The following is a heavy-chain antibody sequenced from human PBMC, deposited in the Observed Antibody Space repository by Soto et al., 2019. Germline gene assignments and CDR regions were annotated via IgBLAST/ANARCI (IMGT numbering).Heavy chain of an antibody. V-gene: IGHV1-18*01. CDR3: ATLSFPYYYDSSGYPDLGI. Sequence: ASVKVSCKASGYTFTSYGISWVRQAPGQGLEWMGGIGAYNGKTNYAQKLQGRVTMTEGTSTDTAYMELSSLRSEDTAVYYCATLSFPYYYDSSGYPDLGIWGQGTMVTVSS. D-gene: IGHD3-22*01. J-gene: IGHJ3*02. CDR2: IGAYNGKT. CDR1: GYTFTSYG.